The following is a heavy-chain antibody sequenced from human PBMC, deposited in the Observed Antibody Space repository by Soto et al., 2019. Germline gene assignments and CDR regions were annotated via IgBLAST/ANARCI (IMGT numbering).Heavy chain of an antibody. D-gene: IGHD2-15*01. Sequence: ASVKVSCKASGITFTTYAIHRVRQAPGQRLEWMGWINAGNGDTKYSQKFQGRVTLTRDTSASTAYMELSSLRSEDTAVYYCARGVAPYYFDYWGQGTLVTVSS. V-gene: IGHV1-3*01. CDR2: INAGNGDT. CDR1: GITFTTYA. J-gene: IGHJ4*02. CDR3: ARGVAPYYFDY.